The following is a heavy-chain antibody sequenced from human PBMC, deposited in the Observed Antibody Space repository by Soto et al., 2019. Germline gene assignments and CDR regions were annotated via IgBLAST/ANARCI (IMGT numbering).Heavy chain of an antibody. D-gene: IGHD3-10*01. CDR2: IWYDGSNK. J-gene: IGHJ4*02. CDR3: ASSSTLWFGELFSLDY. Sequence: VAVIWYDGSNKYYADSVKGRFTISRDNSKNTLYLQMNSLRAEDTAVYYCASSSTLWFGELFSLDYWGQGTLVTVSS. V-gene: IGHV3-33*01.